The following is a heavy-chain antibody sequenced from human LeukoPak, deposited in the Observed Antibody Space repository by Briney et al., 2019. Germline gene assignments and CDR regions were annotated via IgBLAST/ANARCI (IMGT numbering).Heavy chain of an antibody. V-gene: IGHV1-18*01. CDR2: ISAYNANT. CDR3: ARGYSSTWGFDY. D-gene: IGHD6-13*01. J-gene: IGHJ4*02. CDR1: GYPFTRNA. Sequence: GASVKVSCKASGYPFTRNAMSWVRQAPGQGLEWMGWISAYNANTNYAQKLQGRVTMTTDTSTSTAYMELRSLRSADTAVYYCARGYSSTWGFDYWGQGTLVTVSS.